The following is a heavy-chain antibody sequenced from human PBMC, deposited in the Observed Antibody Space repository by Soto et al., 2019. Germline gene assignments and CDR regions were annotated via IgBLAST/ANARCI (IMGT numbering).Heavy chain of an antibody. D-gene: IGHD4-4*01. CDR1: GFPLSSYA. J-gene: IGHJ6*02. CDR2: ISGGGNDR. V-gene: IGHV3-23*01. Sequence: PGGALRLSCAASGFPLSSYAMSWVRQTPEGGLEWVAAISGGGNDRYYADFVQGRFTFSRDNSRNILYLHMNSLKASDTAMYYCERHEQFYYYYYGMDVWGQGTAVPVS. CDR3: ERHEQFYYYYYGMDV.